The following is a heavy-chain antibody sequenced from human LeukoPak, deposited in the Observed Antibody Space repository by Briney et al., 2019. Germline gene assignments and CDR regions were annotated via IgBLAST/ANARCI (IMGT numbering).Heavy chain of an antibody. V-gene: IGHV3-21*04. J-gene: IGHJ5*02. CDR1: GFTFSSYS. CDR2: ISSSSSYI. D-gene: IGHD6-13*01. CDR3: AKDLSIAAAGTINWFDP. Sequence: PGGSLRLSCAASGFTFSSYSMNWVRQAPGKGLEWVSSISSSSSYIYYADSVKGRFTISRDNSKNTLYLQMNSLRAEDTAVYYCAKDLSIAAAGTINWFDPWGQGTLVTVSS.